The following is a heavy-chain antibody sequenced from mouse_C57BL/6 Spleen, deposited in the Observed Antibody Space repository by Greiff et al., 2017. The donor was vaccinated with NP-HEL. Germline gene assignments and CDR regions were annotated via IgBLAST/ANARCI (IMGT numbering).Heavy chain of an antibody. V-gene: IGHV1-26*01. Sequence: EVQLQQSGPELVKPGASVKISCKASGYTFTDYYMNWVKQSHGKSLEWIGDINPNNGGTSYNQKFKGKATLTVDKSSSTAYMELRSLTSEDSAVYYCARERAVVATDFDYWGQSTTLTVSS. CDR3: ARERAVVATDFDY. D-gene: IGHD1-1*01. CDR2: INPNNGGT. J-gene: IGHJ2*01. CDR1: GYTFTDYY.